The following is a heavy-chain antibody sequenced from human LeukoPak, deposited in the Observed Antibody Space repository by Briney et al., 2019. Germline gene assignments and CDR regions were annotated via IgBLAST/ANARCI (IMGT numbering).Heavy chain of an antibody. D-gene: IGHD3-9*01. J-gene: IGHJ4*02. CDR2: ISAYNGNT. CDR1: GYTFTSYG. CDR3: ARDSLRYFDWLLLIPFDY. V-gene: IGHV1-18*01. Sequence: GASVKVSCKASGYTFTSYGISWVRQAPGQGLEWMGWISAYNGNTNYAQKLQGRVTMTTDTSTNTAYLELRSLRSDDTAVYYCARDSLRYFDWLLLIPFDYWGQGTLVTVSS.